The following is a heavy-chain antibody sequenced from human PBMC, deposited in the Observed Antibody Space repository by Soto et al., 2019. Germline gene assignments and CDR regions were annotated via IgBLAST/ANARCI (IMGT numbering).Heavy chain of an antibody. D-gene: IGHD2-2*01. V-gene: IGHV3-23*01. CDR3: AKCRRSSVSCFLVY. CDR1: GLTFSNYA. J-gene: IGHJ4*02. CDR2: ISDSGGSL. Sequence: PGGSLRLSCAASGLTFSNYAMSWVRKAPGKGLEWVSGISDSGGSLYYADSVKGRFTISRDTSKNTLYLQMSSLRAEDTAVYYCAKCRRSSVSCFLVYWGQGTLLTVHS.